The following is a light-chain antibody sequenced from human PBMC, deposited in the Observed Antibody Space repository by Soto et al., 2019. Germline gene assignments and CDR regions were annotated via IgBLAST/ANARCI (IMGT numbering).Light chain of an antibody. V-gene: IGKV4-1*01. Sequence: DIVMTQSPDSLAVSLGERATINCKTSQSFLYSSNNKNYLAWYQQKPGQPPKLLIYWASTRESGVPYRFSGSGSGTDFTLTISSLQAEDVAVYYCQQYYRPWTFGQGTKVEI. CDR2: WAS. CDR3: QQYYRPWT. CDR1: QSFLYSSNNKNY. J-gene: IGKJ1*01.